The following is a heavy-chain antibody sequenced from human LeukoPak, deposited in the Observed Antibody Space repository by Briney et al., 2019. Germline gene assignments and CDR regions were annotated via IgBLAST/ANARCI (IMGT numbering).Heavy chain of an antibody. Sequence: GGSLRLYCAASGFTFSSYAMSWVRQAPGKGLEWVSAISGSGGSTYYADSVKGRFTISRDNSKNTLYLQMNSLRAEDAATYYCARGRGPINTPVDFWGQGTLVTVSS. D-gene: IGHD3-10*01. CDR3: ARGRGPINTPVDF. CDR2: ISGSGGST. CDR1: GFTFSSYA. V-gene: IGHV3-23*01. J-gene: IGHJ4*02.